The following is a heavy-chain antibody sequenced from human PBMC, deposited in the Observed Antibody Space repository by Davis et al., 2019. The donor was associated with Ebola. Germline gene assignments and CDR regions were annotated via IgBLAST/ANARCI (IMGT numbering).Heavy chain of an antibody. CDR1: GGSFSGYY. Sequence: PSETLSLTCDVYGGSFSGYYWSWIRQPPGKGLEWIGEINHSGSTNYNPSLKSRVTISVDTSKNQFSLKLSSVTAADTAVYYCAKTKGAALLWYFDLWGRGTLVTVSS. D-gene: IGHD1-14*01. J-gene: IGHJ2*01. CDR2: INHSGST. V-gene: IGHV4-34*01. CDR3: AKTKGAALLWYFDL.